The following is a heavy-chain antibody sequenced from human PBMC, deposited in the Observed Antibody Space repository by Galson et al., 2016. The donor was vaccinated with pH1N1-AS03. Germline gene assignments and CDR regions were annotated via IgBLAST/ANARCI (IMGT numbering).Heavy chain of an antibody. J-gene: IGHJ4*02. D-gene: IGHD2-15*01. CDR3: VGGIGWLTDF. CDR2: IRKDGNYQ. Sequence: LRLSCATSGFSFSTFGDYWMSWVRQSPEKGLEWVAMIRKDGNYQMYLDSVKGRFTISRDNAKNSVFLQMNSLRVDDAATYYCVGGIGWLTDFWGQGTLVAVSS. CDR1: GFSFSTFGDYW. V-gene: IGHV3-7*03.